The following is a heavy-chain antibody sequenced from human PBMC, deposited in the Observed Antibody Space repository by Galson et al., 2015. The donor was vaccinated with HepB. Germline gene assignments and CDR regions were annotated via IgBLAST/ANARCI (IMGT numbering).Heavy chain of an antibody. J-gene: IGHJ4*02. CDR2: ISSSGSTI. D-gene: IGHD5-24*01. CDR3: AGDRDGYNLFDY. CDR1: GFTFSSYE. V-gene: IGHV3-48*03. Sequence: SLRLSCAASGFTFSSYEMNWVRQAPGKGLEWVSYISSSGSTIYYADSVKGRFTISRDNAKNSLYLQMNSLRAEDTAVYYCAGDRDGYNLFDYWGQGTLVTVSS.